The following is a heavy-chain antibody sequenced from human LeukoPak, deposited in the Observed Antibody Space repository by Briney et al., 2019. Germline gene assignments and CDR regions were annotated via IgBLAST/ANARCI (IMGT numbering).Heavy chain of an antibody. J-gene: IGHJ6*02. V-gene: IGHV5-51*01. CDR2: IYPGDSDT. CDR3: ARHEPPIDCGGDCYSFLYRVPYYYYGMDV. Sequence: GESLKISCKGSGYSFTSHWIGWVRQMPGKGLEWMGIIYPGDSDTRYSPSFQGQVTISADKSISTAYLQWSSLKASDTAMYYCARHEPPIDCGGDCYSFLYRVPYYYYGMDVWGQGTTVTVSS. CDR1: GYSFTSHW. D-gene: IGHD2-21*02.